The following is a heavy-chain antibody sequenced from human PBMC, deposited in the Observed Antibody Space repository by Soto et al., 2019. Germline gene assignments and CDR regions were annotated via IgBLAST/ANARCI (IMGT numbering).Heavy chain of an antibody. J-gene: IGHJ5*02. V-gene: IGHV4-39*01. CDR3: ARNGRDDAQSPNSWFDP. D-gene: IGHD2-8*01. CDR2: IHYSGNT. CDR1: GGSISSSSYY. Sequence: SETLSLTCTVSGGSISSSSYYWGWIRQPPGKGLEWIGSIHYSGNTYYNPSLKSRVSMSVDTSKNQFSLNLSSVTAADTAVYYCARNGRDDAQSPNSWFDPWGQGTLVTVSS.